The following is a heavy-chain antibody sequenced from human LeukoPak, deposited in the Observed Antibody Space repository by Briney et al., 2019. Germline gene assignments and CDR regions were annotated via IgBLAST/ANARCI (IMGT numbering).Heavy chain of an antibody. CDR3: ARVRIVAGAGTRDYFDY. J-gene: IGHJ4*02. CDR2: IYYSGST. D-gene: IGHD3-3*02. CDR1: GGSISSSSYY. V-gene: IGHV4-39*07. Sequence: SETLSLTCTVSGGSISSSSYYWGWIRQPPGKGLEWIGSIYYSGSTYYNPSLKSRVTISVDTSKNQFSLKLSSVTAADTAVYFCARVRIVAGAGTRDYFDYWGQGTLVTVSS.